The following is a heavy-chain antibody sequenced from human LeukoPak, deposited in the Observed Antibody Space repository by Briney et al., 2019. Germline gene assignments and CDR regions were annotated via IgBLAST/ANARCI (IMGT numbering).Heavy chain of an antibody. V-gene: IGHV3-7*01. CDR3: ARTTDWGNYFDY. D-gene: IGHD2-21*01. CDR1: GFTFSSHW. Sequence: GGSLRLSCAASGFTFSSHWMNWVRQAPGKGLEWVANIKQDGSEKYYVDSVKGRFTISRDNAKNSLYLQMNSLRAEDTAVYYCARTTDWGNYFDYWGQGTLVTVSS. J-gene: IGHJ4*02. CDR2: IKQDGSEK.